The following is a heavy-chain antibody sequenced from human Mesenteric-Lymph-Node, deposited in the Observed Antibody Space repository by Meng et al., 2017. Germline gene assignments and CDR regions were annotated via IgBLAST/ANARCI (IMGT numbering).Heavy chain of an antibody. CDR1: GGSIRNDQW. V-gene: IGHV4-4*02. J-gene: IGHJ4*02. D-gene: IGHD2-21*01. Sequence: QVQVLGSGPGLVKPSGTLSRTCDVSGGSIRNDQWWSWVRQAPGKGLEWIGYIHHSGSAYYNPSLKSRVSTSVDTSKNQFSLNLNSMTAADTAVYYCASFDHIPRRNYFDYWGQGTLVTVSS. CDR2: IHHSGSA. CDR3: ASFDHIPRRNYFDY.